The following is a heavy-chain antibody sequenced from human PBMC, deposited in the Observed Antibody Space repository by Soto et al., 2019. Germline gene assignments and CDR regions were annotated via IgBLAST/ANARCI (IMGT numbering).Heavy chain of an antibody. J-gene: IGHJ4*02. D-gene: IGHD3-10*01. CDR3: ARDPVEFRHLDY. V-gene: IGHV3-33*01. CDR1: GFTFSSYG. Sequence: GGSLRLSCAASGFTFSSYGMHWVRQAPGKGLEWVAVIWYDGSNKYYADSVKGRFTISRDNSKNTLYLQMNSLRAEDTAVYYCARDPVEFRHLDYWGQGTLVTVSS. CDR2: IWYDGSNK.